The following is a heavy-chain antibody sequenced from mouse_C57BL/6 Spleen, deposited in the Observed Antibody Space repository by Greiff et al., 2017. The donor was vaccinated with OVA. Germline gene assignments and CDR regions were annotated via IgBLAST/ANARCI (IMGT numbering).Heavy chain of an antibody. D-gene: IGHD3-1*01. J-gene: IGHJ4*01. CDR3: ARRGLRGAMDY. V-gene: IGHV1-64*01. CDR2: IHPNSGST. CDR1: GYTFTSYW. Sequence: VQLQQPGAELVKPGASVKLSCKASGYTFTSYWMHWVKQRPGQGLEWIGMIHPNSGSTNYNEKFKSKATLTVDKSSSTAYMQLSSLTSEDSAVYYCARRGLRGAMDYWGQGTSVTVSS.